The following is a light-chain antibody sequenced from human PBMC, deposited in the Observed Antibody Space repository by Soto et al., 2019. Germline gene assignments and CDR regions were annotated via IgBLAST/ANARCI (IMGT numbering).Light chain of an antibody. V-gene: IGLV2-14*01. CDR3: SSYTGSSTVV. CDR1: SSDVGAYNY. CDR2: EVR. Sequence: QSALTQPASVSGSPGQSITISCTGTSSDVGAYNYVSWYQQHPGKAPKLIISEVRNRPSGVSNRFSGSKSGNTASLTISGLQAEDEADYYCSSYTGSSTVVFGGGTKLTVL. J-gene: IGLJ2*01.